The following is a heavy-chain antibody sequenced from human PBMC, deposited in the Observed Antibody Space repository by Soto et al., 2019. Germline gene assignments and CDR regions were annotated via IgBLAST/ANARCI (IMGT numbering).Heavy chain of an antibody. CDR1: GGSISSSSYY. CDR2: IYYSGST. CDR3: ARQRSEYYDFWSGYYSRYWFDP. J-gene: IGHJ5*02. Sequence: KTSETLSLTCTVSGGSISSSSYYWGWIRQPPGKGLEWIGSIYYSGSTYYNPSLKSRVTISVDTSKNQFSLKLSSVTAADTAVYYCARQRSEYYDFWSGYYSRYWFDPWGQGTLVTVSS. V-gene: IGHV4-39*01. D-gene: IGHD3-3*01.